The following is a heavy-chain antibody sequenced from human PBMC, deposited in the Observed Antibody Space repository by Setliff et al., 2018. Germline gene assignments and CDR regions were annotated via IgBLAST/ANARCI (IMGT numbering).Heavy chain of an antibody. V-gene: IGHV1-3*04. CDR3: ARGGGQIHYDFWSGYFSDPQPNYYYYYMDV. CDR1: GYTFTNYA. CDR2: INTGNANT. J-gene: IGHJ6*03. Sequence: ASVKVSCKASGYTFTNYAIHWVRQAPGQRPEWMGWINTGNANTKYSQKFQGRVTITRDASASTAYMELSSLRSEDTAVYYCARGGGQIHYDFWSGYFSDPQPNYYYYYMDVWGKGTTVTVSS. D-gene: IGHD3-3*01.